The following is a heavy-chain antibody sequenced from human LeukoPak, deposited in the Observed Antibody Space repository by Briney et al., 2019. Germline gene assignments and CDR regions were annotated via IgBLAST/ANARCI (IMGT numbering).Heavy chain of an antibody. D-gene: IGHD5-12*01. CDR3: ARGGTSGYGQFNYHYYMDV. J-gene: IGHJ6*03. CDR2: INAGNGNT. Sequence: GASVKVSCKASGYTFTNYAIHWVRQAPGQRLEWMGWINAGNGNTKYSQEFQDRVTITRDTSASTAYMEVSSLRSEDMAVYYCARGGTSGYGQFNYHYYMDVWGQGTLVTVSS. V-gene: IGHV1-3*03. CDR1: GYTFTNYA.